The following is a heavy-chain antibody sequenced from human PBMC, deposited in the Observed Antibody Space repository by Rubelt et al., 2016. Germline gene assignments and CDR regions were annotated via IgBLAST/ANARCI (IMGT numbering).Heavy chain of an antibody. CDR1: GGSIGNFY. D-gene: IGHD4-23*01. V-gene: IGHV4-59*12. CDR3: ARAASSYGGNPLFDN. J-gene: IGHJ4*01. Sequence: QVQLQESGPGLVKPSETLSLTCTVSGGSIGNFYWSWIRQSPGKGLEWLGYIYYIENTDYNPSIKSRVTISVDTSKNPFSLRLSAVAAAATAVYYCARAASSYGGNPLFDNRGHGTLVTVSS. CDR2: IYYIENT.